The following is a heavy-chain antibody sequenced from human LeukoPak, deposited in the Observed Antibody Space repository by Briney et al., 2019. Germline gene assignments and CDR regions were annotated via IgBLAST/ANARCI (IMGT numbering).Heavy chain of an antibody. CDR3: ARVATMGYYYYYYYMDV. CDR1: GGSFSGYY. V-gene: IGHV4-34*01. Sequence: TETLSLTCAVYGGSFSGYYWSWIPQPPGKGVEWIGEFNHSGSPNKNPSLKSRVTISVDTSKNQFSLKLSAVTAADTAVYYCARVATMGYYYYYYYMDVWGKGTTLTVSS. CDR2: FNHSGSP. D-gene: IGHD5-12*01. J-gene: IGHJ6*03.